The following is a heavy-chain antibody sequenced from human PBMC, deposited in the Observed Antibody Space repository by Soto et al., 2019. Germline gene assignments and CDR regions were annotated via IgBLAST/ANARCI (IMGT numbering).Heavy chain of an antibody. CDR3: ARGSFFYETSGYYPPDY. CDR2: ISSSSSYI. Sequence: LRLSCAASGFTFMSYTMNWVRQAPGTGLEWVASISSSSSYIEYADSLKGRFTISRDNAKNSVHLQMRSLRAEDTAVYYCARGSFFYETSGYYPPDYWGQGTLVTVSS. D-gene: IGHD3-22*01. J-gene: IGHJ4*02. V-gene: IGHV3-21*01. CDR1: GFTFMSYT.